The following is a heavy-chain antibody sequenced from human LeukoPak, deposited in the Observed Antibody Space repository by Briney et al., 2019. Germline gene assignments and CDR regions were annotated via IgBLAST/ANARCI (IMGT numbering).Heavy chain of an antibody. CDR1: GFTFCSYG. D-gene: IGHD3-22*01. J-gene: IGHJ4*02. CDR2: IWYDGSNK. CDR3: ARDGTYYYDSSGYYY. V-gene: IGHV3-33*01. Sequence: GGSLRLSCAASGFTFCSYGMHWVRQAPGKGLEWVAVIWYDGSNKYYADSVKGGFTISRDNSKNTLYLQMNSLRADDTAVYYCARDGTYYYDSSGYYYWGQGTLVTVSS.